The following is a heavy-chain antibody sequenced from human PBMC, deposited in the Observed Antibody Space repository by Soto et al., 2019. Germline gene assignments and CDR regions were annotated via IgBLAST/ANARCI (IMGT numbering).Heavy chain of an antibody. J-gene: IGHJ6*02. Sequence: SVKVSCKASGGTFSSYAISWVRQAPGQGLEWMGGIIPIFGTANYAQKFQGRVTITADESTSTAYMELSSLRSEDTAVYYCARDIVATNDYYYYGMDVWGQGTTVTVSS. CDR2: IIPIFGTA. CDR1: GGTFSSYA. D-gene: IGHD5-12*01. V-gene: IGHV1-69*13. CDR3: ARDIVATNDYYYYGMDV.